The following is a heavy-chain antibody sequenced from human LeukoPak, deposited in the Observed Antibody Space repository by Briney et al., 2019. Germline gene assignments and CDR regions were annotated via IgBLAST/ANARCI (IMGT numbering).Heavy chain of an antibody. V-gene: IGHV1-2*06. CDR2: INPNNGAT. CDR1: GHTFTGYY. Sequence: GASVKVSCKASGHTFTGYYIHWVRQAPGQGLEWMGRINPNNGATNYAQKFQGRVTMTRDTSISTAYMQLSSLRSDDTAVYYCATSTDSTYYSDTSGYYYVDYWGQGTLVTVSS. J-gene: IGHJ4*02. D-gene: IGHD3-22*01. CDR3: ATSTDSTYYSDTSGYYYVDY.